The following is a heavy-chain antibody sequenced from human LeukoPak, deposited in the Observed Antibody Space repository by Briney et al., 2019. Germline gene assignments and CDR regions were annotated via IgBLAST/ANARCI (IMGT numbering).Heavy chain of an antibody. V-gene: IGHV1-18*01. CDR2: ISAYNGNT. D-gene: IGHD6-13*01. Sequence: ASVKVSCKASGYTFTSYGISWVRQAPGQGLEWMGWISAYNGNTNYAQKLQGRVTMTTDTSTSTAYMELRSLRSDDTAVYYCARVEYSSSWYGVHDYWGQGTLVTVSS. CDR1: GYTFTSYG. J-gene: IGHJ4*02. CDR3: ARVEYSSSWYGVHDY.